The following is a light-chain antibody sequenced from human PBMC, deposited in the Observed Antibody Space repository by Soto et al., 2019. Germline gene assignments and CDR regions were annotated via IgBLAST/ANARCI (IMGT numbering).Light chain of an antibody. CDR3: SSYAGSSTLV. J-gene: IGLJ3*02. CDR1: SSDVGSYNL. CDR2: EDT. Sequence: ALTQPASVSGSPGQSVTISCTGTSSDVGSYNLVSWYQQHPGKAPKVVIYEDTKRPSGVSDHFSGSKSGNTASLTISGLQADDEADYYCSSYAGSSTLVFGGGTKVTVL. V-gene: IGLV2-23*01.